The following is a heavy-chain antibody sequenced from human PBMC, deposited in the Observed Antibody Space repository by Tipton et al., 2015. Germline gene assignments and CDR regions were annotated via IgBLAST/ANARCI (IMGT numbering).Heavy chain of an antibody. V-gene: IGHV4-38-2*01. CDR1: GYSISSGYY. D-gene: IGHD3-9*01. CDR3: ACQDYDSLTRDYQTVDY. CDR2: FFHSGNT. Sequence: TLSLTCDVSGYSISSGYYWSWIRQPPGKGLEWLGSFFHSGNTFHNPSLRSRVTMSRDTSKNPFSLKLTSVTAADTAVYYCACQDYDSLTRDYQTVDYWGQGTLVTVSS. J-gene: IGHJ4*02.